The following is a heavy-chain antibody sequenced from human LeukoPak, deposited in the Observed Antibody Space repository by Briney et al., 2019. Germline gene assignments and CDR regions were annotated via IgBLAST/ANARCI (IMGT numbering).Heavy chain of an antibody. V-gene: IGHV1-46*01. Sequence: ASVKVSCKASGYTFSSDYMHWVRQAPGQGLEWMGIINPSGGSTSYAQKFQGRVTMTRDMSTSTVYMELSSLRSEDTAVYYCARDLGPHSSGYSNWFDPWGQGTLVTVSS. CDR2: INPSGGST. CDR1: GYTFSSDY. J-gene: IGHJ5*02. CDR3: ARDLGPHSSGYSNWFDP. D-gene: IGHD3-22*01.